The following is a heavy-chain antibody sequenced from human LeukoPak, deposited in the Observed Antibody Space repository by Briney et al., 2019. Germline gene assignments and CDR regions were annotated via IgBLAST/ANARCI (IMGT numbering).Heavy chain of an antibody. CDR3: ARKGRNSSGWSPFDY. Sequence: ASVKVSCRASGYTFTSYDINWVRQATGQGLEWMGWMKPNSGNTGYAQKFQGRVTMTRNSSITTAYMELSSLRSEDTAVYFCARKGRNSSGWSPFDYWGQGTLVTVSS. J-gene: IGHJ4*02. D-gene: IGHD6-19*01. V-gene: IGHV1-8*01. CDR2: MKPNSGNT. CDR1: GYTFTSYD.